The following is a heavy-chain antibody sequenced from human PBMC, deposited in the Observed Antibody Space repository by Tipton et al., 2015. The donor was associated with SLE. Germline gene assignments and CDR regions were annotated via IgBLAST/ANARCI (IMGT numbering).Heavy chain of an antibody. CDR2: IRGDGGVV. CDR1: GFTFSNYW. CDR3: AKGYSYGAGSAFDY. V-gene: IGHV3-74*01. J-gene: IGHJ4*02. D-gene: IGHD3-10*01. Sequence: GSLRLSCAASGFTFSNYWMHWVRQVPGKGLVWVSRIRGDGGVVRYADSVKGRFTISRDNSKNALYLQMNSLRVEDTAVYYCAKGYSYGAGSAFDYWGQGALVIVSS.